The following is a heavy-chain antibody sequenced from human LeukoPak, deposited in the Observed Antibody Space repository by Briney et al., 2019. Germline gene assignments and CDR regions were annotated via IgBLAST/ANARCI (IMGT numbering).Heavy chain of an antibody. V-gene: IGHV4-59*01. D-gene: IGHD6-13*01. Sequence: SETLSLTCTVSGGSISSYYWSWIRQPPGKGLEWIGYIYYSGSTNYNPSLQSRVTISVDTSKNQFSLKLSSVTAADTAVYYCARGQYSSSWYDYWGQGTLVTVSS. J-gene: IGHJ4*02. CDR2: IYYSGST. CDR1: GGSISSYY. CDR3: ARGQYSSSWYDY.